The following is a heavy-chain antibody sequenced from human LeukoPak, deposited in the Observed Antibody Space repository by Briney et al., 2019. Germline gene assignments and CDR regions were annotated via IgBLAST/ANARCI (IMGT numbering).Heavy chain of an antibody. CDR2: INHDGSDT. CDR3: VRDQWWAVPMDS. V-gene: IGHV3-74*03. Sequence: GGSLRLSCAASGFTFSKYCMHWVRQAPGKGLACVSRINHDGSDTQYADSVKGRFTISRDNAKGTLYLQMFTLRGDDTAVYYCVRDQWWAVPMDSWGQGTPVLVSS. J-gene: IGHJ4*02. CDR1: GFTFSKYC. D-gene: IGHD2-15*01.